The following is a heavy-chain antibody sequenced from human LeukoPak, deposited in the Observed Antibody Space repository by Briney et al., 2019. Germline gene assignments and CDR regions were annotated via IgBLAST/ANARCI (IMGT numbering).Heavy chain of an antibody. CDR3: ASTGDSASSVDY. J-gene: IGHJ4*02. D-gene: IGHD2/OR15-2a*01. CDR1: GGSISSSSYY. CDR2: VYYSGST. Sequence: PSETLSLTCTVSGGSISSSSYYWGCIRQPPGKGLECIGSVYYSGSTYYSPSLKSRVTILVDTSENQFSLKLSSVTAADTAVYYCASTGDSASSVDYWGQGTLVTVSS. V-gene: IGHV4-39*07.